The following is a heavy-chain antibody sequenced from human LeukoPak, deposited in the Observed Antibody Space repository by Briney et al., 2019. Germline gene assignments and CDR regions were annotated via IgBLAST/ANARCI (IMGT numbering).Heavy chain of an antibody. CDR3: ARGIAQTTLNAFDI. CDR2: ISYDGSNK. Sequence: GGSLRLSCAASGFTFNSYGMSWVRQAPGKGLEWVALISYDGSNKNYASSVKGRFTISRDNSRNTLYLQMNSLRAEDTAVYYCARGIAQTTLNAFDIWGQGTEVIVSS. D-gene: IGHD4-11*01. V-gene: IGHV3-30*03. CDR1: GFTFNSYG. J-gene: IGHJ3*02.